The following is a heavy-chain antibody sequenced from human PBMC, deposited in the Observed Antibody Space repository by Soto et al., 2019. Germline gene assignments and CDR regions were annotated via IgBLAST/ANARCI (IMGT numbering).Heavy chain of an antibody. CDR3: AREGYCSSTSCSDYYYYYMDV. CDR2: INPNSGGT. CDR1: GYTFTGYY. D-gene: IGHD2-2*01. J-gene: IGHJ6*03. Sequence: ASVKVSCKASGYTFTGYYMHWVRQAPGQGLEWMGWINPNSGGTNYAQKFQGWVTMTRDTSISTAYMELSRLRSDDTAVYYCAREGYCSSTSCSDYYYYYMDVWGKGTTVTVSS. V-gene: IGHV1-2*04.